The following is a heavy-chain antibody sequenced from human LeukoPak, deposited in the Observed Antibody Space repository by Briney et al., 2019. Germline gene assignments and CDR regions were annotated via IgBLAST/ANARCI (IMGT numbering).Heavy chain of an antibody. D-gene: IGHD5-18*01. V-gene: IGHV1-46*01. J-gene: IGHJ4*02. Sequence: ASVKVSCKASGYTFTSYSMHWVRQAPGQGLEWMGIIVPSGGSTTYAQKFQGRVTMTRDTSTSTAYMELSSLRSEDTAVFYCARGFQIQLWRVPDYWGQGTLVTVSS. CDR2: IVPSGGST. CDR3: ARGFQIQLWRVPDY. CDR1: GYTFTSYS.